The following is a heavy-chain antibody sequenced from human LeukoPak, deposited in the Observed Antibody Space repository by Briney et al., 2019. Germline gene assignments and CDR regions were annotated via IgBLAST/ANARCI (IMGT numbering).Heavy chain of an antibody. J-gene: IGHJ4*02. CDR3: ARNGYTKSWTHLDY. CDR1: SGSIRSYL. D-gene: IGHD3/OR15-3a*01. V-gene: IGHV4-4*07. Sequence: SETLSLTCTVSSGSIRSYLWAWIRQPAGETVEWIGRIYSTGDTDYNPSLKSRVTMSVDTSKNQFSLNLRSVTTADTAFYYCARNGYTKSWTHLDYWGQGILVSVSS. CDR2: IYSTGDT.